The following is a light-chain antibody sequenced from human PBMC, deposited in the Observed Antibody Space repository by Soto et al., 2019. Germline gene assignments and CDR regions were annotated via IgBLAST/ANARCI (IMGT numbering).Light chain of an antibody. CDR3: QYYDSSLSGQGV. V-gene: IGLV1-40*01. CDR2: GNS. Sequence: QSVLTQPPSVSGAPGQRVTISCTGSSSNIGAGYDVHWYQQLPGTAPKLLIYGNSNRPSGVPDRFSGSKSGTSASLAITGLQAEDEADYYCQYYDSSLSGQGVFGTGTRVTVL. J-gene: IGLJ1*01. CDR1: SSNIGAGYD.